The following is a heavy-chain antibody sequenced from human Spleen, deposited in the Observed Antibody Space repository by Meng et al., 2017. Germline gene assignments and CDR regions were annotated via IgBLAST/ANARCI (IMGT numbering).Heavy chain of an antibody. J-gene: IGHJ4*02. CDR1: GGSFSGYY. V-gene: IGHV4-34*01. CDR3: ASTNYYDSSGYCPFDY. Sequence: SQILSLTCAVYGGSFSGYYWSWIRQPPGKGLEWIGEINHSGSTNYNPSLKSRVTISVDTSKNQFSLKLSSVTAADTAVYYCASTNYYDSSGYCPFDYWGQGTLVTVSS. CDR2: INHSGST. D-gene: IGHD3-22*01.